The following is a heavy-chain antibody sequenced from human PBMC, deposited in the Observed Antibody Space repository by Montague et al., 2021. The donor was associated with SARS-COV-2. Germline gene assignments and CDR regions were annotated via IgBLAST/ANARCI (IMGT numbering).Heavy chain of an antibody. CDR2: IYNSGSK. D-gene: IGHD3-22*01. CDR1: GGSMRSYF. CDR3: ARGVTMIVVVMRYNWFDP. V-gene: IGHV4-4*08. Sequence: SETLSLTCTVSGGSMRSYFWSWIRQPPGKGLEWIGYIYNSGSKNYNPSLKSRVTISVDTSKNQFSLKLSSVTAADTAVYYCARGVTMIVVVMRYNWFDPWGQGTLVTVSS. J-gene: IGHJ5*02.